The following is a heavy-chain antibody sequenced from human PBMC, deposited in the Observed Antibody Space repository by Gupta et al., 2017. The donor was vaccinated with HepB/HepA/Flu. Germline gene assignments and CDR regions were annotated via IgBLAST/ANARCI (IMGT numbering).Heavy chain of an antibody. V-gene: IGHV1-2*04. CDR1: GYSFNGQH. D-gene: IGHD6-13*01. CDR3: ARGGGIAREFVY. J-gene: IGHJ4*02. CDR2: VNPNSGGR. Sequence: QVQLVQSGAAVKKPGASVKVSCKASGYSFNGQHIHWVRQAPGHWLAWMGWVNPNSGGRNYAQKVQDWVTMSRETSISTAYMELRSVKSDDTAIYYSARGGGIAREFVYGGQGTVVTVYS.